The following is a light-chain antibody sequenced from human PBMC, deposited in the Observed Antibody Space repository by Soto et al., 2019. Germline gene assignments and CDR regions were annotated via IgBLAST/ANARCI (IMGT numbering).Light chain of an antibody. CDR1: SSDVGGYNY. CDR3: CSYAGSHWV. V-gene: IGLV2-11*01. CDR2: DVS. J-gene: IGLJ3*02. Sequence: QSALTQPRSVSGSPGQSVTISCTGTSSDVGGYNYVSWYQQHPGKAPKLMIYDVSKRPSGVPDRFSGSKSGNTASLTISGLQAEDEADYYCCSYAGSHWVFGGGTKLNVL.